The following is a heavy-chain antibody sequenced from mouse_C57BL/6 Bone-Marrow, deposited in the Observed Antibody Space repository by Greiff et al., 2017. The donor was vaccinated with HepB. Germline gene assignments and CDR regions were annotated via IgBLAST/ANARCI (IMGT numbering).Heavy chain of an antibody. D-gene: IGHD1-1*01. CDR3: TNYYGSVLWFAY. CDR2: IDPETGGT. CDR1: GYTFTDYE. V-gene: IGHV1-15*01. Sequence: QVQLQQSGAELVRPGASVTLSCKASGYTFTDYEMHWVKQTPVHGLEWIGAIDPETGGTAYNQKFKGKAILTADKSSSTAYMDLRSLTSEDSAVYYCTNYYGSVLWFAYWGQGTLVTVSA. J-gene: IGHJ3*01.